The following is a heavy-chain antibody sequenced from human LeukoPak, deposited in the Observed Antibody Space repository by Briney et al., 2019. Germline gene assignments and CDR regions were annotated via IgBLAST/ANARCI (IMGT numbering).Heavy chain of an antibody. D-gene: IGHD3-9*01. CDR2: ISWNSGSI. CDR1: GFTFDDYA. CDR3: AKVLLRYFDWEAFDI. V-gene: IGHV3-9*03. Sequence: GGSLRLSCAASGFTFDDYAMHWVRQAPGKGLEWVSGISWNSGSIGYADSVKGRFTISRDNAKNSLYLQMNSLRAEDMALYYCAKVLLRYFDWEAFDIWGQGTMVTVSS. J-gene: IGHJ3*02.